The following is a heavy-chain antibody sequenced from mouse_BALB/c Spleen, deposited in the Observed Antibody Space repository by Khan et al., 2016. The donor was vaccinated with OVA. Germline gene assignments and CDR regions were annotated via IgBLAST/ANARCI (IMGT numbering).Heavy chain of an antibody. D-gene: IGHD1-1*01. Sequence: EVQLQQSGPELVKPGASVKISCKTSGHTFTEYTMHWVRQSHGKSLEWIGGINPNNGDTTYNQQFKGKATLTVDKSSSTAYMELRSLTSDDSAVFYCARWYFGSTWFAYWGQGTLVTVSA. V-gene: IGHV1-18*01. CDR1: GHTFTEYT. J-gene: IGHJ3*01. CDR2: INPNNGDT. CDR3: ARWYFGSTWFAY.